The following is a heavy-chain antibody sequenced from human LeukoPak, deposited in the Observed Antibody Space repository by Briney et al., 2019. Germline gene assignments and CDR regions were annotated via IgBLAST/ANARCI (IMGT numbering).Heavy chain of an antibody. J-gene: IGHJ4*02. CDR1: AFTFSTYG. CDR3: ATRWSGELSFDY. D-gene: IGHD3-10*01. Sequence: GGSLRLSCTASAFTFSTYGIHWVRQAPGKGLGWVAFIRYDGSNKYYADSVKGRFTISRDNSRNTLYLRMNSLRAEDTAVYYCATRWSGELSFDYWGQGTLVTVSS. CDR2: IRYDGSNK. V-gene: IGHV3-30*02.